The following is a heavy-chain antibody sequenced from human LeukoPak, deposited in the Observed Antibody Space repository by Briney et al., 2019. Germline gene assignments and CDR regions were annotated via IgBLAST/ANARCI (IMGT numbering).Heavy chain of an antibody. CDR2: IYSGGST. J-gene: IGHJ3*02. CDR1: GVTVSSNY. CDR3: AKALVRYFDWLPLRGAFDI. V-gene: IGHV3-53*01. Sequence: GGSLRLSCAASGVTVSSNYMSWVRQAPGMGLEWVSEIYSGGSTYYAASVKGRFTISRDNSKNTLYLQMNSLRAEDTAVYYCAKALVRYFDWLPLRGAFDIWGQGTMVTVSS. D-gene: IGHD3-9*01.